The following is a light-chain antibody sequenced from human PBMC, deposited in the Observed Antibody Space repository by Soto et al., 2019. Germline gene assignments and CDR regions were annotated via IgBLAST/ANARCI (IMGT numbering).Light chain of an antibody. CDR3: QQYNNWPSMT. CDR2: AAS. Sequence: DIVMTQSPATLSVSPVERATLSCRASESVSNNLAWYQQKPGQAPRLLFYAASTRATGVPARFSGSGSGTDFTLSISNLQSEDFAVYYCQQYNNWPSMTFGQGTRLEIK. CDR1: ESVSNN. V-gene: IGKV3-15*01. J-gene: IGKJ5*01.